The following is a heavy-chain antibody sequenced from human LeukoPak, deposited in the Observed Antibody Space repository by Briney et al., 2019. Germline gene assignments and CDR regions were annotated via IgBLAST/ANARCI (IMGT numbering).Heavy chain of an antibody. CDR3: ARERIDYGDRRGFDY. CDR1: GYTFTGYY. J-gene: IGHJ4*02. Sequence: ASVKVSCKASGYTFTGYYMQWLRQAPGQGLEWMGWINPNSGGTNYAQKFQGRVTMTRDTSTSTVYMELSSLRSEDTAVYYCARERIDYGDRRGFDYWGQGTLVTVSS. D-gene: IGHD4-17*01. V-gene: IGHV1-2*02. CDR2: INPNSGGT.